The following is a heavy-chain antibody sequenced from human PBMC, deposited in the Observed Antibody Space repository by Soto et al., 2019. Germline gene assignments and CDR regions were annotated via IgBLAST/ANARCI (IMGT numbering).Heavy chain of an antibody. J-gene: IGHJ4*02. CDR1: GGSISSGGYY. D-gene: IGHD2-8*01. CDR2: IYYSGST. V-gene: IGHV4-31*03. CDR3: ARDRDLLIDY. Sequence: TLSLTCTVSGGSISSGGYYWSWIRQHPGKGLEWIGYIYYSGSTYYNPSLKSRVTISVDTSKNQFSLKLSSVTAADTAVYYCARDRDLLIDYWGQGTLVTVSS.